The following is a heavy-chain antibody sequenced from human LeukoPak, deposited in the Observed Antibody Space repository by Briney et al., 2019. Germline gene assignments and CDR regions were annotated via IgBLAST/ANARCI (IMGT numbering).Heavy chain of an antibody. CDR2: ISGSGSST. D-gene: IGHD3-22*01. V-gene: IGHV3-23*01. CDR3: AISGFGPIDY. Sequence: GESLKISCAASGFTFRNYAMSWVRQAPGKGLEWVSGISGSGSSTYYADSVKGRFTISRDNSKNTLYLQMNSLRAEDTAVYYCAISGFGPIDYWGQGNLVTVSS. J-gene: IGHJ4*02. CDR1: GFTFRNYA.